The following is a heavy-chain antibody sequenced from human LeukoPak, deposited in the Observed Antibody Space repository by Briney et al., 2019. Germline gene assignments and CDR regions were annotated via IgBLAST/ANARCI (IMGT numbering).Heavy chain of an antibody. CDR3: AKDSKFTIFGVVITNFDY. V-gene: IGHV3-23*01. Sequence: GGSLRLSCAASGFTFSSYWMNWARQAPGKGLEWVSAISGSGGSTYYADSVKGRFTISRDNSKNTLYLQMNSLRAEDTAVYYCAKDSKFTIFGVVITNFDYWGQGTLVTVSS. CDR2: ISGSGGST. CDR1: GFTFSSYW. D-gene: IGHD3-3*01. J-gene: IGHJ4*02.